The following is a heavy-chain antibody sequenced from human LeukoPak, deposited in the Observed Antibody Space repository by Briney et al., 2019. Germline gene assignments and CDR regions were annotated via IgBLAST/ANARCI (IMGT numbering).Heavy chain of an antibody. J-gene: IGHJ4*02. Sequence: PGGSLRLSCAASGFPFSSYAMHWVRQAPGKGLEWVAVISYDGSNKYYADSVKGRFTISRDNSKNTLYLQMNSLRAEDTAVYYCAKGGYSSGWGLFDYWGQGTLVTVSS. V-gene: IGHV3-30-3*01. CDR3: AKGGYSSGWGLFDY. D-gene: IGHD6-19*01. CDR2: ISYDGSNK. CDR1: GFPFSSYA.